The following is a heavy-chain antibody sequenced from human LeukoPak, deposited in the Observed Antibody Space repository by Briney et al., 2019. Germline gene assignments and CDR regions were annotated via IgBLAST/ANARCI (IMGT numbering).Heavy chain of an antibody. J-gene: IGHJ6*02. Sequence: ASVKVSCKASGYTFTSYDIHWVRQATGQGLEWMGWMNPNSGDTGYPQKFQGRVTMTRDTSITTAHMELSSLTSEDTAVYYCARHLPAAINFYYYYGMDVWGQGTTVTVSS. CDR3: ARHLPAAINFYYYYGMDV. CDR2: MNPNSGDT. V-gene: IGHV1-8*01. D-gene: IGHD2-2*02. CDR1: GYTFTSYD.